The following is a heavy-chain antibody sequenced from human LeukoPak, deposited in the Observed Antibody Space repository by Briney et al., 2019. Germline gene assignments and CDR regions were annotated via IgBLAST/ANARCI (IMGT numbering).Heavy chain of an antibody. Sequence: GESLKISCKGSGYSFTSYWIGWVRQMPGKGLEWMGIIYLGDSDTRYSPSFQGQVTISADKSISTAYLQWSSLKASDTAMYYCARLEYCSGGSCYGNNWFDPWGQGTLVTVSS. V-gene: IGHV5-51*01. CDR1: GYSFTSYW. D-gene: IGHD2-15*01. CDR3: ARLEYCSGGSCYGNNWFDP. J-gene: IGHJ5*02. CDR2: IYLGDSDT.